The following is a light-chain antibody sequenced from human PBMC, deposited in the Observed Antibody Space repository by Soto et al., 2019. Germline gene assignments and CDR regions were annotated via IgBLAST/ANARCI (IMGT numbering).Light chain of an antibody. Sequence: QSVLTQPRSVSGSPGQSVTISCTRTSSDVANYNYVSWYQQHPGKAPKLLIYDVTARPSGVPARSSGSKSGNTASLTISGLQAEDEADYYCCSYAGGYTFVFGIGTKVTVL. CDR1: SSDVANYNY. CDR3: CSYAGGYTFV. J-gene: IGLJ1*01. V-gene: IGLV2-11*01. CDR2: DVT.